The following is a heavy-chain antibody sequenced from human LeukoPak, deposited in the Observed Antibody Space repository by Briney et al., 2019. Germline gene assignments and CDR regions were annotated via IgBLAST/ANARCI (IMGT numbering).Heavy chain of an antibody. D-gene: IGHD3-16*01. J-gene: IGHJ4*02. CDR3: VRDLILVWTPGDDFDF. CDR2: INEDATTI. Sequence: PGGSLRLSCAASGFAFSAYWMHWVRQAPGKGLEWVSRINEDATTITYADSVKGRFIISRDNSKKSLYLQMNNLRAEDTAVYYCVRDLILVWTPGDDFDFWGQGTLVIVFS. V-gene: IGHV3-74*01. CDR1: GFAFSAYW.